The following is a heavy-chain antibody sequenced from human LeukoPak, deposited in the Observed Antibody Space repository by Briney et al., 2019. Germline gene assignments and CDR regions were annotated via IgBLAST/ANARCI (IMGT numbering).Heavy chain of an antibody. CDR3: ARRRYYDSTGYLD. CDR1: GVYLSSSSYF. Sequence: SETLSLTRTVSGVYLSSSSYFWGWIRQPPGKGQEWIGDIYYTGRTYYNSSLKSRLTVSIDTSKNQISVKLASVTAADTAVYYCARRRYYDSTGYLDWGQGTLITVSS. D-gene: IGHD3-22*01. V-gene: IGHV4-39*01. CDR2: IYYTGRT. J-gene: IGHJ1*01.